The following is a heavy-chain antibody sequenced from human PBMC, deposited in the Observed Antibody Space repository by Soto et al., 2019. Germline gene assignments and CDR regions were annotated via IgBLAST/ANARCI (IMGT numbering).Heavy chain of an antibody. Sequence: QVQLVQSGAEVKKPGASVKVSCKASGYSFTSYYMHWVRQAPGQGLEWMGIINPSGGSTSYAQKFQGRVTMTRDTTTSTVYMELSSLRSEDTAVYYCTRNVPRMWELPLLLDYWGQGTLVTISS. D-gene: IGHD1-26*01. V-gene: IGHV1-46*01. CDR2: INPSGGST. CDR1: GYSFTSYY. J-gene: IGHJ4*02. CDR3: TRNVPRMWELPLLLDY.